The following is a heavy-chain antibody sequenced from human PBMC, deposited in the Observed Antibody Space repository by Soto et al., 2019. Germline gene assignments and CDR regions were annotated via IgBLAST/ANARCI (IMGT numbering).Heavy chain of an antibody. Sequence: SQTHPLTYAVSEGSIGNGGYSWSWIRQPPGKGLEWIGYIYHSGSTYYNPSLKSRVTISVDRSKNQFSLKLSSVTAADTAVYYCARAGDSSGPVALGYWGQGTLVTV. CDR1: EGSIGNGGYS. V-gene: IGHV4-30-2*01. CDR3: ARAGDSSGPVALGY. D-gene: IGHD6-19*01. J-gene: IGHJ4*02. CDR2: IYHSGST.